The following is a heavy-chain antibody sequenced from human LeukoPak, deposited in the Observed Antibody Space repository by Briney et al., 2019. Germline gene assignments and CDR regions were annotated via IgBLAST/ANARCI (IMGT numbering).Heavy chain of an antibody. CDR3: AREVVWSGFFDY. D-gene: IGHD2-8*02. CDR2: INESGST. Sequence: SETLSLTCAVFGGSFSGYFWSWIRQPPGKGLEWIGEINESGSTNYNPSLKSRVTISIDTSKNHFSLKLSSVTAADTAIYYCAREVVWSGFFDYWGQGTLVTVSS. J-gene: IGHJ4*02. CDR1: GGSFSGYF. V-gene: IGHV4-34*01.